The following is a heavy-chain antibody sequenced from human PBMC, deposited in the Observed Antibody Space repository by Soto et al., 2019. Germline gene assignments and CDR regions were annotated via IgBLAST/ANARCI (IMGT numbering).Heavy chain of an antibody. CDR2: ISAYNGNT. CDR1: GYTFTSYG. V-gene: IGHV1-18*01. Sequence: QVQLVQSGAEVKKPGASVKVSCKASGYTFTSYGISWVRQAPGQGLEWMGWISAYNGNTNYAQKLXXRVTMTTDTAXXTXNXXLRSLRSDDTAVYYCARDRRYSYDSSGYYPNWFDPWGQGTLVTVSS. J-gene: IGHJ5*02. D-gene: IGHD3-22*01. CDR3: ARDRRYSYDSSGYYPNWFDP.